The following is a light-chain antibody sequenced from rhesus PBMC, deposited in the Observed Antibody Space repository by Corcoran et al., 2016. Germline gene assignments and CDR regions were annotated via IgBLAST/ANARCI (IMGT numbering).Light chain of an antibody. V-gene: IGKV1S14*01. Sequence: DIQMTQSPSSLSASVGDTVTITCRASQGINNYLAWYQQKPGKAPKPLIYYTSNLESGGPSRFSGSGSGTDFTLTISSLQPEDFAFYYCQQHNSYPRTFGQGTKVEIK. J-gene: IGKJ1*01. CDR1: QGINNY. CDR2: YTS. CDR3: QQHNSYPRT.